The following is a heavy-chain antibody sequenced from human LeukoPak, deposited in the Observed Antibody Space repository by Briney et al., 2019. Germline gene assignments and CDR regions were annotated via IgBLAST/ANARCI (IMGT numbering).Heavy chain of an antibody. Sequence: GGSLRLSCAASGLTFSAYWGNWVRQAPGKGLEWVANIEQDGSEKNYVDSVKGRFTISRGNGENSLYLQMNSLRVEDTGVYYCVGGIGWLPDYWGQGTLVTVSS. J-gene: IGHJ4*02. D-gene: IGHD6-19*01. CDR2: IEQDGSEK. CDR1: GLTFSAYW. CDR3: VGGIGWLPDY. V-gene: IGHV3-7*01.